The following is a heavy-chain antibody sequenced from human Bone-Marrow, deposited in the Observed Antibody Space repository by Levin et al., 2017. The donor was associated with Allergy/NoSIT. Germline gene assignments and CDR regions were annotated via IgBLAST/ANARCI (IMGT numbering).Heavy chain of an antibody. V-gene: IGHV4-34*01. Sequence: ASETLSLTCAVYGGSFSGYYWSWIRQPPGKGLEWIGEINHSGSTNYNPSLKSRVTISVDTSKNQFSLKLSSVTAADTAVYYCARVVYSGYDSYVWGSYRLQNYFDYWGQGTLVTVSS. D-gene: IGHD3-16*02. J-gene: IGHJ4*02. CDR3: ARVVYSGYDSYVWGSYRLQNYFDY. CDR2: INHSGST. CDR1: GGSFSGYY.